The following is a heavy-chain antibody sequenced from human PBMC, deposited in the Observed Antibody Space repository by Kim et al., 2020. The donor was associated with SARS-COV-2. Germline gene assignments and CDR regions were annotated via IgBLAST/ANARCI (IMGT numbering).Heavy chain of an antibody. D-gene: IGHD4-4*01. Sequence: VKGRFTISRDNSKNTLYLQMNSLRAEDTAVYYCARDKRGGRDGYSNLFDYWGQGTLVTVSS. CDR3: ARDKRGGRDGYSNLFDY. J-gene: IGHJ4*02. V-gene: IGHV3-30*01.